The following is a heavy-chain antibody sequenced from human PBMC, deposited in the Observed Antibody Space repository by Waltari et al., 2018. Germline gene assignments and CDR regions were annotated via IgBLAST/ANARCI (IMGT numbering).Heavy chain of an antibody. Sequence: QVQLVQSGAEMKKTGASMRVSCKASGYTFTDYQSYWVRQAPGQGLEWVGWINPKSGGTNYAQKLQGRVTMTRDTSISTAYMELTSLTFDDAAVYYCTRNYNGLGVWGQGTTVTVSS. CDR3: TRNYNGLGV. J-gene: IGHJ6*02. CDR2: INPKSGGT. V-gene: IGHV1-2*02. CDR1: GYTFTDYQ. D-gene: IGHD3-10*01.